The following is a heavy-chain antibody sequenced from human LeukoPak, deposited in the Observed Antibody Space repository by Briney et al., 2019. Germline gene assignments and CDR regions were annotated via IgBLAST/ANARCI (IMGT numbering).Heavy chain of an antibody. CDR1: GFTVSRYW. CDR2: INSDGSST. Sequence: GGSLRLSCAASGFTVSRYWMHWVRQAPGKGLVWVSRINSDGSSTSYADSVKGRFTVSRDNAKNTLYVQMNSLSPEDTGVYYCARDDSSLSRDYWGQGTLVTVSS. D-gene: IGHD2-21*02. V-gene: IGHV3-74*01. CDR3: ARDDSSLSRDY. J-gene: IGHJ4*02.